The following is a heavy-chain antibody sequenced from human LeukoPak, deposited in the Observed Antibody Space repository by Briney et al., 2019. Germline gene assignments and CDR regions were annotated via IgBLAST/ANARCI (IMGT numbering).Heavy chain of an antibody. J-gene: IGHJ4*02. CDR1: GLTFNSDA. CDR3: ANPRDSSTWYTFDY. Sequence: GGSLRLSCAASGLTFNSDAMSWVRQAPGKGLEWVSIISRSGDTTYYADSVKGRFTISRDNSKNTLYLQMNSLRAEDTAVYYCANPRDSSTWYTFDYWGQGTLVTVSS. V-gene: IGHV3-23*01. D-gene: IGHD6-13*01. CDR2: ISRSGDTT.